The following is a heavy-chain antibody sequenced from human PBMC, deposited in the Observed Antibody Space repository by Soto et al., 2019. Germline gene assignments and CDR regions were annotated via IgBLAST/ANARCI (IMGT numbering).Heavy chain of an antibody. Sequence: QVTLKESGPVLVKPTETLTLTCTVSGFSLSNARMGVSWIRQPPGKALEWLAHIFSNDEKSYSKSLKIRLTISKDTSKSQVVLTMPNMDPVDTATYYCARIPYPTVTPHFYLWGRGTLVTVSS. V-gene: IGHV2-26*01. D-gene: IGHD4-17*01. CDR1: GFSLSNARMG. J-gene: IGHJ2*01. CDR3: ARIPYPTVTPHFYL. CDR2: IFSNDEK.